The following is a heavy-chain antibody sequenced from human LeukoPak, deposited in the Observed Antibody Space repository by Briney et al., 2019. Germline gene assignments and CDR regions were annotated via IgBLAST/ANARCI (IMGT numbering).Heavy chain of an antibody. CDR1: GFTFSSYG. CDR2: ISGSGGST. Sequence: PGGSLRLSCAASGFTFSSYGMSWVRQAPGKGLEWVSAISGSGGSTYYADSVKGRFTISRDNSKNTLYLQMNSLRAEDTAVYYCAKAAGITMIVVVTNYFDYWGQGTLVTVSP. J-gene: IGHJ4*02. CDR3: AKAAGITMIVVVTNYFDY. D-gene: IGHD3-22*01. V-gene: IGHV3-23*01.